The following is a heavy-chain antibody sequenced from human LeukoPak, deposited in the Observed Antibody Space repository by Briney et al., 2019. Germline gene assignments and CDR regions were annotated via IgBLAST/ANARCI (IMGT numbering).Heavy chain of an antibody. CDR1: GFNVSNNY. CDR2: IYRGGST. Sequence: GGSLRLSCAASGFNVSNNYMSWVRQAPGKGLEWVSVIYRGGSTYYADSVKGRFTMSRDNSKNTVYLQMDSLRAEDTAVYYCAREREDWGQGTLVTVSS. CDR3: ARERED. J-gene: IGHJ4*02. V-gene: IGHV3-53*01.